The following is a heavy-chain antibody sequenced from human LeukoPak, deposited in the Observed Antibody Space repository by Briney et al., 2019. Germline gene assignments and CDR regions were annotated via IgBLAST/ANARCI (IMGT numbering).Heavy chain of an antibody. CDR1: GFTFSSYW. D-gene: IGHD5-12*01. CDR3: ARDPGSGYEEHFDY. Sequence: PGGSLRLSCAASGFTFSSYWMSWVRQAPGKGLEWVSYSSSSGSTMYYTDSVKGRFTISRDNAKDSLYLQMNSLRAEDTAVYYCARDPGSGYEEHFDYWGQGTLVTVSS. V-gene: IGHV3-48*04. J-gene: IGHJ4*02. CDR2: SSSSGSTM.